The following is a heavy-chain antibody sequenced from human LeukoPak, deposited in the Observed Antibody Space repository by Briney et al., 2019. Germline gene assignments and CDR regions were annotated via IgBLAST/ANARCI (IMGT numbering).Heavy chain of an antibody. V-gene: IGHV4-59*01. D-gene: IGHD3-10*01. Sequence: PSETLSLTCTVSGGSISSYYWSWIRQPAGKGLEWIGYIYYSGSTNYNPSLKSRVTISVDTSKNQFSLKLSSVTAADTAVYYSARTPGRWFDPWGQGTLVTVSS. CDR1: GGSISSYY. J-gene: IGHJ5*02. CDR3: ARTPGRWFDP. CDR2: IYYSGST.